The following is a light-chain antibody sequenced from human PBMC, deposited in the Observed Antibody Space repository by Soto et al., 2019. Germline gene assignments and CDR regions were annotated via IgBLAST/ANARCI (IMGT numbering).Light chain of an antibody. V-gene: IGLV1-40*01. Sequence: QSVLTQPPSVSXAPGQRVTIXCTGSSSNIGAGYDVHWYQQLPGTAPKLLIYGNSNRPSGVPDRFSGSKSGTSASLAITGLQAEDEADYYCQSYDSSLSGYVVFGGGTKLTVL. CDR1: SSNIGAGYD. CDR2: GNS. J-gene: IGLJ2*01. CDR3: QSYDSSLSGYVV.